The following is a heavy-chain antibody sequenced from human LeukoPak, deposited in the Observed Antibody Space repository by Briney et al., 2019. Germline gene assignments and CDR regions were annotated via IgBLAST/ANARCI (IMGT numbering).Heavy chain of an antibody. V-gene: IGHV1-2*02. CDR3: ASDWGLSQLDYCSNTNCYMGAFDI. CDR1: GYTFTGYY. J-gene: IGHJ3*02. CDR2: INPNSGCT. Sequence: GASVKLSCKASGYTFTGYYMHWVRQAPGQRLEWMGWINPNSGCTDYAQKYQGRVTMTRDTSIRTAYMELSRLRSDDTAVYYCASDWGLSQLDYCSNTNCYMGAFDIWGQGTMVAVSS. D-gene: IGHD2-2*02.